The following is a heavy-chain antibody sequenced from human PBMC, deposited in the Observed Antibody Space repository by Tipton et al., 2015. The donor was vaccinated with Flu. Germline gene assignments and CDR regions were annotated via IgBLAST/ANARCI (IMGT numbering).Heavy chain of an antibody. CDR3: ARGAIVLRGYNWFDP. V-gene: IGHV3-11*04. D-gene: IGHD3-3*01. CDR1: GFTFSDYY. CDR2: ISSSSSAI. J-gene: IGHJ5*02. Sequence: QLVQSGGGLIQPGGSLRLSCAASGFTFSDYYMIWIRQAPGRGLEWVSYISSSSSAIYYADSVKGRFTISRDNAKNSIYLQMNSLRDEDTAVYYCARGAIVLRGYNWFDPWGHGTLVTVSS.